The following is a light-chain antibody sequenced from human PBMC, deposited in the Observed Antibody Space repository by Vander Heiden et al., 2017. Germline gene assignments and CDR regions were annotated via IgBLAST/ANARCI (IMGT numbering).Light chain of an antibody. V-gene: IGLV2-8*01. J-gene: IGLJ1*01. CDR1: SSDVGSYKY. CDR3: SSYAGSNNYV. CDR2: EVS. Sequence: QSALTQPPSASGSPGQSVTIPCTGTSSDVGSYKYVSWYQQHPGKAPKLMIYEVSQRPSGVPDRFSGSKSGNTASLTVSGLQADDEADYFCSSYAGSNNYVFGTGTKVTVL.